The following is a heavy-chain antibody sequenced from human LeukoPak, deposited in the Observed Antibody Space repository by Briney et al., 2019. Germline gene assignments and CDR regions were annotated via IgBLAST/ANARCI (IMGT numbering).Heavy chain of an antibody. Sequence: SQTLSLTCTVSGGSISSYYWSWIWQPPGKGLEWIGYIYYSGSTNYNPSLKSRVTISVDTSKNQFSLKLSSVTAADTAVYYCARPYYDRSGYYCAFDIWGQGTMVTVSS. D-gene: IGHD3-22*01. CDR2: IYYSGST. V-gene: IGHV4-59*08. CDR1: GGSISSYY. CDR3: ARPYYDRSGYYCAFDI. J-gene: IGHJ3*02.